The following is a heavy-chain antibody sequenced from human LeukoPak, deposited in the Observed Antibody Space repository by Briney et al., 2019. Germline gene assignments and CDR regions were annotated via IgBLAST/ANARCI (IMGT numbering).Heavy chain of an antibody. CDR1: GFTFSSYA. CDR2: ISGSGGST. CDR3: AKSGYDSSGYYPFDY. J-gene: IGHJ4*02. Sequence: PGGSLRLSCAASGFTFSSYAMSWVRQAPGKGLEWVPAISGSGGSTYYADSVEGRFTISRDNSKNTLYLQMNSLRAEDTAVYYCAKSGYDSSGYYPFDYWGQGTLVTVSS. D-gene: IGHD3-22*01. V-gene: IGHV3-23*01.